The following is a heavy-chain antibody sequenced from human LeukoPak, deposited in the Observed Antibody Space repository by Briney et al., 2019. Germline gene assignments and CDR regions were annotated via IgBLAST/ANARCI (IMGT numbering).Heavy chain of an antibody. CDR1: GFTFEDYD. CDR2: INWNGGST. CDR3: ARVDRLGVDY. D-gene: IGHD1-26*01. J-gene: IGHJ4*02. Sequence: GGSVRLSCAASGFTFEDYDMSWVPQAPGKGREWVSGINWNGGSTGYADSVKGRFTISRDNAKNSLYLQMNSLRAEDTALYYCARVDRLGVDYWGQGTLVTVSS. V-gene: IGHV3-20*04.